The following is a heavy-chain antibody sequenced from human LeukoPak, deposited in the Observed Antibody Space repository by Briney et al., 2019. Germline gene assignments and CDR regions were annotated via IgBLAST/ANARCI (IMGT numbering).Heavy chain of an antibody. CDR3: ARANYYDSSKYYFDY. Sequence: ASVKHSCKASGYTFTGYYMHWVRQAPGQGLEWMGWINPNSGGTNYAQKFQGRVTMTRDTSISTAYMELSRLRSDDTAVYYCARANYYDSSKYYFDYWGQGTLVTVSS. J-gene: IGHJ4*02. CDR2: INPNSGGT. V-gene: IGHV1-2*02. CDR1: GYTFTGYY. D-gene: IGHD3-22*01.